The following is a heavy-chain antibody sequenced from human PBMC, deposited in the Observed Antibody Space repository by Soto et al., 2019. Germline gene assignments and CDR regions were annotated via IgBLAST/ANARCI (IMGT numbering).Heavy chain of an antibody. J-gene: IGHJ4*02. V-gene: IGHV4-4*07. CDR1: GASISGFY. D-gene: IGHD3-10*01. Sequence: SETLSLPGRVAGASISGFYWSWIRKSAGNGLEWIGRIYTSGSTNYNPSLKSRVTMSVDTSKNQFSLKLSSVTAADTAVYYCARDGKEPFYYYGSFDYWGQGNLVTVSS. CDR3: ARDGKEPFYYYGSFDY. CDR2: IYTSGST.